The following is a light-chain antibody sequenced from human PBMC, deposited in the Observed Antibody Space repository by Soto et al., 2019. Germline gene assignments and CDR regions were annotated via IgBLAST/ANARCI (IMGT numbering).Light chain of an antibody. CDR1: RSLSSSY. J-gene: IGKJ2*01. Sequence: EIVLTQSPGTLSLSPGERATLSCSASRSLSSSYVVWYKQKPGQAPRLLLYAASRRATGITDRFSGSGSATGYTLTIGRLEPEDFAVYYCQQQGTFGQGTKLEIK. V-gene: IGKV3-20*01. CDR3: QQQGT. CDR2: AAS.